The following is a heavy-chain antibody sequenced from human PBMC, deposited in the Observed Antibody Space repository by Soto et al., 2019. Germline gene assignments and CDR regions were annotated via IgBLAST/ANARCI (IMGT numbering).Heavy chain of an antibody. CDR2: IYYSGST. D-gene: IGHD1-26*01. CDR3: ARHYSGSYSIHFDY. Sequence: PSETLSLTCTVSGGSISSGDYYWSWIRQPPGKGLEWIGYIYYSGSTYYNPSLKSRVTISVDTSKNQFSLKLSSVTAADTAVYYCARHYSGSYSIHFDYWGQGTLVTVSS. V-gene: IGHV4-30-4*01. J-gene: IGHJ4*02. CDR1: GGSISSGDYY.